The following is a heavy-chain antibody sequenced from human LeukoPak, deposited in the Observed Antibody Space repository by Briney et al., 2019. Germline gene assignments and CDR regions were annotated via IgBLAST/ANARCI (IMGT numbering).Heavy chain of an antibody. D-gene: IGHD2-15*01. Sequence: GRSLRLSCAASGFTFSSYGMHWVRQAPGKGLEWVAVISYDGSNKYYADSVKGRFTISRDNSKNTLYLQMNSLRAEDTAVYYCAKHAPLVGYCSGGSCGNYFDYWGQGTLVTVSS. J-gene: IGHJ4*02. V-gene: IGHV3-30*18. CDR3: AKHAPLVGYCSGGSCGNYFDY. CDR1: GFTFSSYG. CDR2: ISYDGSNK.